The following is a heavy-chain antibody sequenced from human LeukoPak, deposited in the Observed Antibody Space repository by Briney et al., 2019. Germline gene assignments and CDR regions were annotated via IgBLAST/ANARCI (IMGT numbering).Heavy chain of an antibody. D-gene: IGHD6-19*01. V-gene: IGHV3-21*01. CDR3: ARDRHSSGWYRSFDY. J-gene: IGHJ4*02. CDR2: ISSSSSYI. CDR1: GFTFSSYS. Sequence: GGSLRLSCAASGFTFSSYSMNWVCQAPGKGLEWVSSISSSSSYIYYADSVKGRFTISRDNAKNSLYLQMNSLRAEDTAVYYCARDRHSSGWYRSFDYWGQGTLVTVSS.